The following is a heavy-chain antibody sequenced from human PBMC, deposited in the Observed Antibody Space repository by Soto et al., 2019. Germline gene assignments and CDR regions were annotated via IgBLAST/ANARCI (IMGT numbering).Heavy chain of an antibody. CDR3: ARLPGPVVAVLYIYPLDGREAMSDVDV. V-gene: IGHV3-30-3*01. CDR2: VSFAGSNK. Sequence: QMQLVASGGGVVQPGGSLRLSCAASGFTFNYYPMHWVRQAPGKGLEWVAVVSFAGSNKYYADSVKGRFTISKDNSKNTLYLQMNSLRREDTAGYYCARLPGPVVAVLYIYPLDGREAMSDVDVWGQGTTVTFS. J-gene: IGHJ6*02. CDR1: GFTFNYYP. D-gene: IGHD2-21*01.